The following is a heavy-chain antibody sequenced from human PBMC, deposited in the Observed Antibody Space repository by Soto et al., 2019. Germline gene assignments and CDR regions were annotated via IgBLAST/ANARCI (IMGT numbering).Heavy chain of an antibody. J-gene: IGHJ4*02. CDR1: GGSFSSDY. CDR3: ARRRGYDDLDY. D-gene: IGHD5-12*01. V-gene: IGHV4-34*01. CDR2: INHSGST. Sequence: SETLSLTCAVYGGSFSSDYWSWIRQPPGKGLEWIGEINHSGSTNYNPSLKSRVSMSVDTSKNQFSLKLSSVTAADTAVYYCARRRGYDDLDYWGQGTLVTVSS.